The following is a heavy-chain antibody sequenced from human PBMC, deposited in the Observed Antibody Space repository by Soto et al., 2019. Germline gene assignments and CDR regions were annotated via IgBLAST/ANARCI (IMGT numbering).Heavy chain of an antibody. Sequence: SVKVSCKASGGTFSSYAISWVRQAPGQGLEWMGGVIPIFGTANYAQKFQGRVTITADESTSTAYMELSSLRSEDTAVYYCARDKLGYDSSGYYPPSGMDVWGQGTTVTVSS. CDR1: GGTFSSYA. CDR3: ARDKLGYDSSGYYPPSGMDV. D-gene: IGHD3-22*01. V-gene: IGHV1-69*13. CDR2: VIPIFGTA. J-gene: IGHJ6*02.